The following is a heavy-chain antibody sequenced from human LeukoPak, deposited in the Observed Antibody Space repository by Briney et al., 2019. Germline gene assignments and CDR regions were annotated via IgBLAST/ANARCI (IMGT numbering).Heavy chain of an antibody. D-gene: IGHD3-10*01. J-gene: IGHJ5*02. Sequence: SVKVSCKASGGTFSSYAISWVRQAPGQGLEWMGGIIPIFGTANYAQKFQGRVTITADESTSTAYMELSSLRSEDTAVYYCARSGNYYGSGGYPFDPWGQGTLVTVSS. CDR3: ARSGNYYGSGGYPFDP. CDR1: GGTFSSYA. CDR2: IIPIFGTA. V-gene: IGHV1-69*01.